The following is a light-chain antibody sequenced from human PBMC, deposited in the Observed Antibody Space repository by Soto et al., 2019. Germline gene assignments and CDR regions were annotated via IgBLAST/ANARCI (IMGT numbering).Light chain of an antibody. Sequence: EIMMTQSPATVSVYTGERATLSCRASQSVSTNLAWYQQKPGQAPRLLMYGASTRATGMPASFSGSGSGTEFILTISSLQSEDFAVYYCQQYHKWPLPFGGGTKVDIK. CDR2: GAS. J-gene: IGKJ4*01. V-gene: IGKV3-15*01. CDR3: QQYHKWPLP. CDR1: QSVSTN.